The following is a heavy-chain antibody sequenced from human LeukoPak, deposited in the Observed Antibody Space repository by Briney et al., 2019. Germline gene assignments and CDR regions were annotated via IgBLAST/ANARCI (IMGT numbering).Heavy chain of an antibody. CDR3: ARYITYYYDTRGYYYGDY. V-gene: IGHV3-11*04. CDR2: ISSSGSTR. Sequence: GGSLRLSCSASGFTFSDPYMSWIRQAPGKGLEWVSYISSSGSTRFYADSVKGRFTISRDNAKNSLYLQMNSLRAEDTAVYYCARYITYYYDTRGYYYGDYWGQGTLVTVSS. CDR1: GFTFSDPY. D-gene: IGHD3-22*01. J-gene: IGHJ4*02.